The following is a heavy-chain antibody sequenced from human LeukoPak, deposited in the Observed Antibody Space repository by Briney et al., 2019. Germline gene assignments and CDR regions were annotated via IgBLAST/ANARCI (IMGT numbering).Heavy chain of an antibody. CDR2: ISNSGSTI. CDR3: ARGPTTVTTLGEDKYYFGY. J-gene: IGHJ4*02. V-gene: IGHV3-11*04. Sequence: PGGSLRLSCAASGFTFSDYYMSWIRQAPGKGLEWVSYISNSGSTIYYADSVKGRFTISRDNSKNTLYLQMNSLRAEDTAVYYCARGPTTVTTLGEDKYYFGYWGQGTLVTVSS. CDR1: GFTFSDYY. D-gene: IGHD4-17*01.